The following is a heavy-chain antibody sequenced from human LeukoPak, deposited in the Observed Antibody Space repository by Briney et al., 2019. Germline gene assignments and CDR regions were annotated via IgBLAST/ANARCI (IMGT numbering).Heavy chain of an antibody. J-gene: IGHJ4*02. V-gene: IGHV5-51*01. D-gene: IGHD3-10*01. Sequence: GESLKISCKGSGYSFTSYWIGWVRQMPGRGLEWMGIIYPGDSDTRYSPSFQGQVTISADKSISTAYLQWSSLKASDTAMYYCARRGYYGSGSYYNCFDYWGQGTLVTVSS. CDR2: IYPGDSDT. CDR1: GYSFTSYW. CDR3: ARRGYYGSGSYYNCFDY.